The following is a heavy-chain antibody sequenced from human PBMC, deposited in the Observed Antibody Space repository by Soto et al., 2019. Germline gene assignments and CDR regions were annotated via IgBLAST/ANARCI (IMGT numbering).Heavy chain of an antibody. CDR3: AKDIRPYDFWSPTYYYYGMDV. CDR1: GFTFDDYT. D-gene: IGHD3-3*01. V-gene: IGHV3-43*01. Sequence: EVQLVESGGVVVQPGGSLRLSCAASGFTFDDYTMHWVRQAPGKGLEWVSLISWDGGSTYYADSVKGRFTISRDNSKNSLYLQMNSLRTEDTALYYCAKDIRPYDFWSPTYYYYGMDVWGQGTTVTVSS. J-gene: IGHJ6*02. CDR2: ISWDGGST.